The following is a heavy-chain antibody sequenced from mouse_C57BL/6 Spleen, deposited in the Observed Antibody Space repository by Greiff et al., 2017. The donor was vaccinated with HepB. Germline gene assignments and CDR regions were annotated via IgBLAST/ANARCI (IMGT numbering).Heavy chain of an antibody. Sequence: EVQLQQSGAELVRPGASVKLSCTASGFNIKDDYMHWVKQRPEQGLEWIGWIDPENGDTEYASKFQGKATITADTSSNTAYLQLSSLTSEDTAVYDCTTPIYDGSDGFAYWGQGTLVTVSA. CDR1: GFNIKDDY. D-gene: IGHD2-3*01. J-gene: IGHJ3*01. CDR2: IDPENGDT. CDR3: TTPIYDGSDGFAY. V-gene: IGHV14-4*01.